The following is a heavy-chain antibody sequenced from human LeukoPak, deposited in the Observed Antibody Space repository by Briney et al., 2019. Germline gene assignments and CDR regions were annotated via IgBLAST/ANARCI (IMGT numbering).Heavy chain of an antibody. CDR1: GFTFSNYA. CDR3: AKCDGFDNWNPCPFDY. J-gene: IGHJ4*02. V-gene: IGHV3-23*01. CDR2: ISDNGGST. D-gene: IGHD1-20*01. Sequence: GGSLRLSCAASGFTFSNYAMTWVRQAPGKGLEWVAAISDNGGSTYYADSVKGRFTISRDNSRNTLYLQMNSLRAEDTALYFCAKCDGFDNWNPCPFDYWGQGSLVTVSS.